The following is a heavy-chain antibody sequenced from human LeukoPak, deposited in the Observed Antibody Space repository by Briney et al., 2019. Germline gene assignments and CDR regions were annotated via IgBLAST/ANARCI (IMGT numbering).Heavy chain of an antibody. D-gene: IGHD1-26*01. CDR1: GFTFSTYW. Sequence: GGSLRLSCAASGFTFSTYWMTGVRQAPGKGLERAANMKGDGSEIHYVDSVKGRFTISRDNAKNSLYLQMNSLRAEDTAVYYCASLGGADWFDPWGQGTLVTVSS. CDR3: ASLGGADWFDP. CDR2: MKGDGSEI. V-gene: IGHV3-7*01. J-gene: IGHJ5*02.